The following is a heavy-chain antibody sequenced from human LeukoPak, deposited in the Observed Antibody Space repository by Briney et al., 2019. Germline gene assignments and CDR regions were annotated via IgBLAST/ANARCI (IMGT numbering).Heavy chain of an antibody. CDR3: ARDLRPSEDDSSGYYRFYYYGMDV. Sequence: GGSLRLSCAASGFTFSSYGMHWVRQAPGKGLEWVAVIWYDGSNKYYADSVKGRFTISRDNSKNTLYLQMNSLRAEDTAVYYCARDLRPSEDDSSGYYRFYYYGMDVWGQGTTVTVSS. CDR2: IWYDGSNK. CDR1: GFTFSSYG. J-gene: IGHJ6*02. V-gene: IGHV3-33*01. D-gene: IGHD3-22*01.